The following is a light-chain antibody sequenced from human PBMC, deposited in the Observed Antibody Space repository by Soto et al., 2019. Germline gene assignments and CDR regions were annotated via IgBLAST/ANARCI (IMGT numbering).Light chain of an antibody. CDR3: QQYGSPGT. J-gene: IGKJ1*01. Sequence: EIVLTQSPGTLSLSPGERATLSCRASQSVSSSYLAWYQQKPGQAPRLLIYGASSRATGIPDRFSGSGSGTDFTLTISRLEPEDFAVYYCQQYGSPGTFGHGTQVDIK. CDR2: GAS. CDR1: QSVSSSY. V-gene: IGKV3-20*01.